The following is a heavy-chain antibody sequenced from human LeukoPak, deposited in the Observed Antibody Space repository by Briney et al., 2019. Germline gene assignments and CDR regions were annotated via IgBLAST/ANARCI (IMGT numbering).Heavy chain of an antibody. CDR2: IKQDGSEK. CDR3: ARDMNVVVPAANFDY. Sequence: PRGSPRLSCAASGFTFSSYWMSWVRQAPGKGLEWVANIKQDGSEKYYVDSVKGRFTISRDNAKNSLYLQMNSLRAEDTAVYYCARDMNVVVPAANFDYWGQGTLVTVSS. CDR1: GFTFSSYW. D-gene: IGHD2-2*01. J-gene: IGHJ4*02. V-gene: IGHV3-7*01.